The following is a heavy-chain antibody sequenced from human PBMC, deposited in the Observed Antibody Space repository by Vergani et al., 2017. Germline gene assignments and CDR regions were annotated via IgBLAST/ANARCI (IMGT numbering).Heavy chain of an antibody. D-gene: IGHD2-2*01. CDR2: ISWNSGSI. V-gene: IGHV3-9*01. Sequence: EVQLVESGGGLVQPGRSLRLSCAASGFTFDDYAMHWVRQAPGKGLEWVSGISWNSGSIGYADSVKGRFTISRDNAKNSLYLQMNSLRAEDTALYYCAKAGSWDQLPHYYYYYYMDVWGKGTTVTVSS. J-gene: IGHJ6*03. CDR3: AKAGSWDQLPHYYYYYYMDV. CDR1: GFTFDDYA.